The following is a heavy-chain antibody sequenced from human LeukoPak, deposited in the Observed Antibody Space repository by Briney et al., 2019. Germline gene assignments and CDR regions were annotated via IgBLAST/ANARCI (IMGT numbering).Heavy chain of an antibody. CDR2: IYYSGST. J-gene: IGHJ4*02. CDR1: GGSISSYY. Sequence: SETLSLTYTVSGGSISSYYWNWIRQSPESGLEWIGYIYYSGSTNYNPSLKSRVTISVDTSKNQFSLKLSSVTAAATAVYYCARHANGYSSSWHDYWGQGTLVTVS. D-gene: IGHD6-13*01. CDR3: ARHANGYSSSWHDY. V-gene: IGHV4-59*08.